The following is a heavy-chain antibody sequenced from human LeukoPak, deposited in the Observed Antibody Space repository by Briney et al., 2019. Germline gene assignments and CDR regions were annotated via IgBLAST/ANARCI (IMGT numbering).Heavy chain of an antibody. CDR1: GFTFSNYY. CDR3: ATMEYYFDTSGPQGGPYFDY. V-gene: IGHV3-11*01. CDR2: ISSSGSTI. D-gene: IGHD3-22*01. Sequence: GGSLRLSCAASGFTFSNYYMSWIRQAPGKGLEWVSYISSSGSTIYYADSVKGRFTISRDNAKNSLYLQMNSLRAEDTAVYYCATMEYYFDTSGPQGGPYFDYWGQGTLVTVSS. J-gene: IGHJ4*02.